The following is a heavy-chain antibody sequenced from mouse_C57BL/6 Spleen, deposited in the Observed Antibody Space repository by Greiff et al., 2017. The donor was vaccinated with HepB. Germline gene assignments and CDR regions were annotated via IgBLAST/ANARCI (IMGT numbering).Heavy chain of an antibody. V-gene: IGHV1-5*01. CDR1: GYTFTSYW. D-gene: IGHD2-12*01. J-gene: IGHJ2*01. CDR3: TKGYYSGYYFDY. Sequence: VQLQQSGTVLARPGASVKMSCKTSGYTFTSYWMHWVKQRPGQGLEWIGAIYPGNSDTSYNQKFKGKAKLTAVTSASTAYMELSSLTNEDSAVYYCTKGYYSGYYFDYWGQGTTLTVSS. CDR2: IYPGNSDT.